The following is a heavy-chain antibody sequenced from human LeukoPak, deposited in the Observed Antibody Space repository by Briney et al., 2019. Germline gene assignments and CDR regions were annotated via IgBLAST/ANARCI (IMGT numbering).Heavy chain of an antibody. CDR2: IIPILGIA. V-gene: IGHV1-69*04. CDR3: ARVGTDYYYYGMDV. Sequence: ASVKVSCKASGGTFTSYAISWVRQAPGQGLECMGRIIPILGIANYAQKFQGRVTITADKSTSTAYMELSSLRSEDTAVYYCARVGTDYYYYGMDVWGQGTTVTVSS. CDR1: GGTFTSYA. J-gene: IGHJ6*02. D-gene: IGHD1-1*01.